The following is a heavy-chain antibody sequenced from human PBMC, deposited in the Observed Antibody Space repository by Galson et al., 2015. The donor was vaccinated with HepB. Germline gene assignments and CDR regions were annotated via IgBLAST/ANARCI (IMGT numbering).Heavy chain of an antibody. D-gene: IGHD6-13*01. J-gene: IGHJ4*02. CDR2: INWNGGST. CDR1: GFTFDDYG. Sequence: SLRLSCAASGFTFDDYGMSWVRQAPGKGLEWVSGINWNGGSTGYADSVKGRFTISRDNAKNSLYLQMNSLRAEDTALYYCARDGPIAAAGSFDYWGQGTLVTVSS. V-gene: IGHV3-20*04. CDR3: ARDGPIAAAGSFDY.